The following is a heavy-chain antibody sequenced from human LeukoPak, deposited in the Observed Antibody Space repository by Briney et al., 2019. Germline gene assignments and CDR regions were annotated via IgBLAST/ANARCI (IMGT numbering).Heavy chain of an antibody. CDR3: AKQSRSIAAVGSSWFDP. CDR1: GYIFTGYY. CDR2: INPNSGGT. D-gene: IGHD6-25*01. Sequence: ASVKVSCKASGYIFTGYYMHWVRQAPGQGLEWMGWINPNSGGTNYAQKFQGRVTMTRDTSISTAYMELSRLRSDDTAVYYCAKQSRSIAAVGSSWFDPWGQGTLVTVSS. J-gene: IGHJ5*02. V-gene: IGHV1-2*02.